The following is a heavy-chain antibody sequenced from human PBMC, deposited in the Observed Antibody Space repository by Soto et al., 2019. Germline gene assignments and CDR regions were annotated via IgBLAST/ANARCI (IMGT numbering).Heavy chain of an antibody. Sequence: SETLSLTCTVSGDSISSGDYYWSWIRQPPGKGLECIGYIYYSGSTYSNPSIKSRVTMSVDTSKNQFSLKLSSVTAADTAVYYCARGYYDSSGSRYFDYWGQGTLVTVSS. J-gene: IGHJ4*02. CDR3: ARGYYDSSGSRYFDY. V-gene: IGHV4-30-4*01. CDR1: GDSISSGDYY. D-gene: IGHD3-22*01. CDR2: IYYSGST.